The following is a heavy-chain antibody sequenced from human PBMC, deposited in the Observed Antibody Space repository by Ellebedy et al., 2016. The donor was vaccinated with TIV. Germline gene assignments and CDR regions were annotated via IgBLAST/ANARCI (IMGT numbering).Heavy chain of an antibody. D-gene: IGHD4-17*01. CDR3: ARDLYGDYKVAYYYGMDV. CDR1: GFTFSSYW. CDR2: IKQDGSEK. J-gene: IGHJ6*02. Sequence: GESLKISXAASGFTFSSYWMSWVRQAPGKGLEWVANIKQDGSEKYYVDSVKGRFTISRDNAKNSLYLQMNSLRAEDTAVYYCARDLYGDYKVAYYYGMDVWGQGTTVTVSS. V-gene: IGHV3-7*01.